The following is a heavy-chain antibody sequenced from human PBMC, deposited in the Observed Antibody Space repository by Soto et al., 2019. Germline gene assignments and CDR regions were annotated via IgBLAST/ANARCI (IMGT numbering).Heavy chain of an antibody. CDR1: GCG. J-gene: IGHJ4*02. Sequence: GCGWSLIRQPPGKGLEWIGYIYYSGSTNYNPSLKSRVTISVDTSKNQFSLKLSSVTAADTAVYYCARFLLSTVTTAGLESDSDYWRQGTPVTGSS. V-gene: IGHV4-61*08. CDR3: ARFLLSTVTTAGLESDSDY. D-gene: IGHD4-17*01. CDR2: IYYSGST.